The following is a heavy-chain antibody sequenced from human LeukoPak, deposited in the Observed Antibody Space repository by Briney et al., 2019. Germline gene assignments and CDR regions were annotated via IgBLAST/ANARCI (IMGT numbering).Heavy chain of an antibody. D-gene: IGHD3-10*01. CDR1: GGSFSGYY. CDR3: ARGRRGFGQTWFDP. CDR2: INHSGST. J-gene: IGHJ5*02. V-gene: IGHV4-34*01. Sequence: SETLSLTCAVYGGSFSGYYWSWIRQPPGKGLEWIGEINHSGSTNYNPSLKSRVTISVDTSKNQFSLKLSSVTAADTAVYYCARGRRGFGQTWFDPWGQGTLVTVSS.